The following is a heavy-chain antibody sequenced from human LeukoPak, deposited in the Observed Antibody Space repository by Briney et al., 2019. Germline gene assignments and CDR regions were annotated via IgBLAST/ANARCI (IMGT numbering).Heavy chain of an antibody. D-gene: IGHD3-10*01. V-gene: IGHV4-38-2*02. CDR3: ARHSGSYYKV. CDR1: GYSITNNYY. CDR2: IYHSGRT. Sequence: ETSETLSLTCTVSGYSITNNYYWDWIRQPPGQGLEWIASIYHSGRTYYNPALKSRVTISVDTSKNQFSLKLNSVTAADTAVYYCARHSGSYYKVWGQGTLVTVSS. J-gene: IGHJ4*02.